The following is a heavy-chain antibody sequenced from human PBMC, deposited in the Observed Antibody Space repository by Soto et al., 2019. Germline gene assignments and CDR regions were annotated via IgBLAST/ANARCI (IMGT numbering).Heavy chain of an antibody. Sequence: GGSLRLSCAASGFTFSSHAMSWVRQAPGKGLEWVSAIRNGGDRTYYADSVKGRFTISRDNSKNTLFLQMNSLRAEDTAVYYCAKDKMEQWLVGGYFDFWGQGTLVTVSS. J-gene: IGHJ4*02. CDR2: IRNGGDRT. CDR1: GFTFSSHA. CDR3: AKDKMEQWLVGGYFDF. V-gene: IGHV3-23*01. D-gene: IGHD6-19*01.